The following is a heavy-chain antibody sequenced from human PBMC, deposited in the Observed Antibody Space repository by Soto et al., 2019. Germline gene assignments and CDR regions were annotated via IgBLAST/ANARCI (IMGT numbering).Heavy chain of an antibody. V-gene: IGHV4-59*01. Sequence: PSEALSLTCNVAGGAISSYYWSWIRQPPGKGLEWIGYIYYSGSTNYNPSLKSRVTTSVDTSKNRFSLKLSSVTAADTAVYYCARVDGYNYSFDYWGQGTLVTVSS. CDR3: ARVDGYNYSFDY. CDR1: GGAISSYY. D-gene: IGHD5-12*01. J-gene: IGHJ4*02. CDR2: IYYSGST.